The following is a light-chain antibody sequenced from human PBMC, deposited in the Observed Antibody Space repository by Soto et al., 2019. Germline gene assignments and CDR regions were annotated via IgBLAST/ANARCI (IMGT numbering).Light chain of an antibody. CDR2: ATS. CDR1: QGIAPY. Sequence: DVQMTQSPSSLSAFVGDRVTITCRASQGIAPYLAWFQQKPGKVPKLRIYATSTLQSGVPSRFGGSGSGTDFTLTINSLQPEDVGTYYYQKYNSAPLTVGGGTKVEIK. J-gene: IGKJ4*01. CDR3: QKYNSAPLT. V-gene: IGKV1-27*01.